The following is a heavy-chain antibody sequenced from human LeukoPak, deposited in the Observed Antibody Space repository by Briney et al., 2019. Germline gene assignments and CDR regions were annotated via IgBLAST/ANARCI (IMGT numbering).Heavy chain of an antibody. CDR1: GYTFTAYY. CDR3: ARVYSGSYFLYFDY. Sequence: ASVKVSCKASGYTFTAYYMHWVRQAPGQGLEWMGWINPNSGGTNYAQKFQGRVTMTRDTSISTAYMELSRPRSDDTAVYYCARVYSGSYFLYFDYWGQGTPVTVSS. D-gene: IGHD3-10*01. V-gene: IGHV1-2*02. J-gene: IGHJ4*02. CDR2: INPNSGGT.